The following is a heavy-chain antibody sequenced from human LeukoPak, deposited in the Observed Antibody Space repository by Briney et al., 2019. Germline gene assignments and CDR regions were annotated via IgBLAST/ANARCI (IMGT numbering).Heavy chain of an antibody. V-gene: IGHV3-11*01. J-gene: IGHJ4*02. CDR3: ARDLGYCTNGVCHTRFDY. CDR2: ISGSGTDT. CDR1: GLRFSGQY. D-gene: IGHD2-8*01. Sequence: GGSLRLSCAASGLRFSGQYMIWIRQAPGKGLEWVAFISGSGTDTFYADSVKGRFFISKDNTRDSLSLQMTSLSAEDTAMYYCARDLGYCTNGVCHTRFDYWGQGTLVAVSS.